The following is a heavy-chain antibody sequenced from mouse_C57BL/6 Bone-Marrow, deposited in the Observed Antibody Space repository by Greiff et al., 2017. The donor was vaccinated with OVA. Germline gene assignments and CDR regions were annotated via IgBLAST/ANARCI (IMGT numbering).Heavy chain of an antibody. Sequence: VHLVESGAELARPGASVKLSCKASGYTFTSYGISWVKQRTGQGLEWIGEIYPRSGNTYYNEKFKGKATLTADKSSSTAYMELRSLTSEDSAVYVCARKGNYGSSLDDWGKGTTLTVSS. J-gene: IGHJ2*01. CDR2: IYPRSGNT. V-gene: IGHV1-81*01. CDR1: GYTFTSYG. CDR3: ARKGNYGSSLDD. D-gene: IGHD1-1*01.